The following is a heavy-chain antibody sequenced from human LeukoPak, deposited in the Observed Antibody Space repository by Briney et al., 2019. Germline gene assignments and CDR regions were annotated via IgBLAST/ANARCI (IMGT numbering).Heavy chain of an antibody. J-gene: IGHJ6*02. CDR3: ARDIAAAGSRYYYYGMDV. D-gene: IGHD6-13*01. CDR1: GFTFSSYG. CDR2: IWYDGSNK. Sequence: GRSLRLSCAASGFTFSSYGMHWVRQAPGKGLEWVAVIWYDGSNKYYADSVKGRFTISRDNSKNTQYLQMNSLRAEDTAVYYCARDIAAAGSRYYYYGMDVWGQGTTVTVSS. V-gene: IGHV3-33*01.